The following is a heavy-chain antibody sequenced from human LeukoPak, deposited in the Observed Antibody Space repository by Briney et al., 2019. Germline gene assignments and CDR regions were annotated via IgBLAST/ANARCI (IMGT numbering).Heavy chain of an antibody. Sequence: PSETLSLTCTVSGGSISSYYWSWTRQPPGKGLEWIGYIYYSGSTNYNPSLKSRVTISVDTSKNQFSLKLSSVTAADTAVYYCARNPRGGGSSPDAFDIWGQGTMVTVSS. CDR1: GGSISSYY. J-gene: IGHJ3*02. D-gene: IGHD6-13*01. CDR3: ARNPRGGGSSPDAFDI. CDR2: IYYSGST. V-gene: IGHV4-59*08.